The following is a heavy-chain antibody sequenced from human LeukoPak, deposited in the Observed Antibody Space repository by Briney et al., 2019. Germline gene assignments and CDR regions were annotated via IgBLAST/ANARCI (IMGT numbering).Heavy chain of an antibody. Sequence: GASVKVSCKASGYTFTGYYMHWVRQAPGQGLEWMGWINPDSGGTNYAQKFQGRVTMTRDTSISTAYMELSRLRSDDTAVYYCAGGGWGPHPILATGARSEFDYWGQGTLVTVSS. J-gene: IGHJ4*02. CDR3: AGGGWGPHPILATGARSEFDY. CDR1: GYTFTGYY. V-gene: IGHV1-2*02. CDR2: INPDSGGT. D-gene: IGHD1-26*01.